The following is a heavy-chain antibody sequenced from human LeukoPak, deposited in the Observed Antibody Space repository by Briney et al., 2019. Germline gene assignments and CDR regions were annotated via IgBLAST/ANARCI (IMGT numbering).Heavy chain of an antibody. V-gene: IGHV1-46*01. D-gene: IGHD3-3*01. Sequence: ASVKVSCKASGGTFSSYAISWVRQAPGQGLEWMGIINPSGGSTSYAQKFQGRVTMTRDTSTSTVYMELSSLRSEDTAVYYCARDGTYYDFWSGYYPHPYYYYYGMDVWGQGTTVTVSS. CDR3: ARDGTYYDFWSGYYPHPYYYYYGMDV. CDR2: INPSGGST. CDR1: GGTFSSYA. J-gene: IGHJ6*02.